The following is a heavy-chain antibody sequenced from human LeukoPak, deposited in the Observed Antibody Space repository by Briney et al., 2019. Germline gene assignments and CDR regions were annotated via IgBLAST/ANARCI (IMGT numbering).Heavy chain of an antibody. CDR3: AKEQGYSASGGYPHFDY. J-gene: IGHJ4*02. CDR2: ISDSGGST. D-gene: IGHD3-10*01. CDR1: GLTFSRYA. Sequence: PGGSLRLSCAASGLTFSRYAMSWVRQAPGKGLEWVSAISDSGGSTYYADSVKGRFTISRDNSKNTLYLQMSSLRAEDTAVYYCAKEQGYSASGGYPHFDYWGQGTLVTVSS. V-gene: IGHV3-23*01.